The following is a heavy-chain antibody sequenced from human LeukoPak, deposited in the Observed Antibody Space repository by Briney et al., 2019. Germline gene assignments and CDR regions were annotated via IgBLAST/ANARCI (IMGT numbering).Heavy chain of an antibody. J-gene: IGHJ3*02. D-gene: IGHD3-16*01. CDR3: ARHSQWGIIPWTFDI. V-gene: IGHV4-34*01. CDR2: INHSGST. CDR1: GGSFSGYY. Sequence: PSETLSLTCAVYGGSFSGYYWSWIRQPPGKGLEWIGEINHSGSTNYNPSLKSRVTISVDTSKNQFSLKLSSVTAADTAVYYCARHSQWGIIPWTFDIWGQGTMVTVSS.